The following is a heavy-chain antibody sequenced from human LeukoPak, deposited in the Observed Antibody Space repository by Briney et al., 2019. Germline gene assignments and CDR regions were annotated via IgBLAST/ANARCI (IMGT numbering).Heavy chain of an antibody. CDR2: VYYSGST. Sequence: PGGSLRLSCAASEFTVSTKYMSWVRQPPGKGLEWIGYVYYSGSTNYNPSLKSRVTISVDTSNNQFSLKLSSVTAADTAVYYCARHTTMAAWHFEHWGQGTLVTVSS. CDR3: ARHTTMAAWHFEH. V-gene: IGHV4-59*08. D-gene: IGHD5-18*01. J-gene: IGHJ4*02. CDR1: EFTVSTKY.